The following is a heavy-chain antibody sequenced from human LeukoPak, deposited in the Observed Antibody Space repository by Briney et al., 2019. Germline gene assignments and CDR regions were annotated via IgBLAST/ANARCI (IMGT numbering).Heavy chain of an antibody. V-gene: IGHV3-23*01. CDR2: ISGSGGST. Sequence: GGSLRLSCAASGFTFSSYAMSWVRQAPGKGLEWVSTISGSGGSTYYADSVKGRFTISRDNSKNTLYLQMNSLRAEDTAVYHCANRFPGGSYYFDYWGQGTLVTVSS. J-gene: IGHJ4*02. CDR3: ANRFPGGSYYFDY. D-gene: IGHD1-26*01. CDR1: GFTFSSYA.